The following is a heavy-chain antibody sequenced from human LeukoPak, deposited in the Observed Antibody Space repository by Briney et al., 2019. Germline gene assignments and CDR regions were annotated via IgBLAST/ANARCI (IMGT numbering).Heavy chain of an antibody. CDR2: ISSSGSYI. CDR1: GFTFSTYS. CDR3: ARDIGEWFGERWAFDDY. D-gene: IGHD3-10*01. V-gene: IGHV3-21*01. Sequence: PGGPLRLSWAASGFTFSTYSMNWVRQAPGKGLEWVSSISSSGSYIYYADSVKGRFTISRDNAKNSLYLQMNSLRAEDTAVYYCARDIGEWFGERWAFDDYWGQGTLVTVSS. J-gene: IGHJ4*02.